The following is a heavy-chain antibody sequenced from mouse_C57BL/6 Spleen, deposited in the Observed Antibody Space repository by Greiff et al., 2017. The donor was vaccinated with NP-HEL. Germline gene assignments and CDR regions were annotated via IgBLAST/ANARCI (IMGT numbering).Heavy chain of an antibody. J-gene: IGHJ3*01. Sequence: EVKLQESGGGLVKPGGSLKLSCAASGFTFSDYGMHWVRQAPEKGLEWVAYISSGSSTIYYADTVKGRFTISRDNAKNTLFLQMTSLRSEDTAMYYCARHDYDGGFAYWGQGTLVTVSA. CDR2: ISSGSSTI. CDR3: ARHDYDGGFAY. CDR1: GFTFSDYG. V-gene: IGHV5-17*01. D-gene: IGHD2-4*01.